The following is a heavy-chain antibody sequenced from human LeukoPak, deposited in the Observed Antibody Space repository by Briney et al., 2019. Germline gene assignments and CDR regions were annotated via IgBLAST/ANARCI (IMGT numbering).Heavy chain of an antibody. D-gene: IGHD2-8*01. CDR1: GFTVSINY. J-gene: IGHJ4*02. CDR3: ASSKLGYCTNGVCYPFDY. CDR2: IYSGGST. Sequence: PGGSLRLSCAASGFTVSINYMSWVRQAPGKGLEWVSVIYSGGSTYYADSVKGRFTISRDNSKNTLYLQMNSLGAEDTAVYYCASSKLGYCTNGVCYPFDYWGQGTLVTVSS. V-gene: IGHV3-66*02.